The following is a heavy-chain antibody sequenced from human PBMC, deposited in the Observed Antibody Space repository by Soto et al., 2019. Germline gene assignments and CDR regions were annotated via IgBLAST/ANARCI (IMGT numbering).Heavy chain of an antibody. J-gene: IGHJ4*02. Sequence: PGGSLRLSCAASGFTFSSYGMHWVRQAPGKGLEWVAVIWYDGSNKYYADSVKGRFTISRDNSKNTLYLQMNSLRAEDTAVYYCARVSLPRHLWPHFDYCGQGTLVTVSS. CDR1: GFTFSSYG. D-gene: IGHD5-18*01. CDR2: IWYDGSNK. V-gene: IGHV3-33*01. CDR3: ARVSLPRHLWPHFDY.